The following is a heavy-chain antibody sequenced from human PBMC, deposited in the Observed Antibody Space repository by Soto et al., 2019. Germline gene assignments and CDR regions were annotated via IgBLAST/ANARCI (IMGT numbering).Heavy chain of an antibody. CDR2: IHGGGSA. J-gene: IGHJ4*02. CDR1: GLSVSNNH. CDR3: AGRLTTAASLDY. V-gene: IGHV3-53*01. D-gene: IGHD1-1*01. Sequence: VQLVESGGGLIQPGGSLRLSCAASGLSVSNNHMTWVRQAPGTGLEWVSLIHGGGSAYYADSVKGRFTISRDNSKNTLYLQMDSLRAEDTAIYYCAGRLTTAASLDYWGQGTLVTVSS.